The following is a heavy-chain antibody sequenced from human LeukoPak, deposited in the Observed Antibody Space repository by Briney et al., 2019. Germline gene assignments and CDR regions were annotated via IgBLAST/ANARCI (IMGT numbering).Heavy chain of an antibody. D-gene: IGHD5-18*01. CDR2: IHTSGS. J-gene: IGHJ6*02. V-gene: IGHV4-4*07. CDR1: GDSISSYY. Sequence: SETLSLTCSVSGDSISSYYWTWIRQPAGKELEWIGRIHTSGSNYNPSLKSRVTMSVDTSKNQFSLKLSSVTAADTAVYYCARERMGIQLWFGDYGMDVWGQGTTVTVSS. CDR3: ARERMGIQLWFGDYGMDV.